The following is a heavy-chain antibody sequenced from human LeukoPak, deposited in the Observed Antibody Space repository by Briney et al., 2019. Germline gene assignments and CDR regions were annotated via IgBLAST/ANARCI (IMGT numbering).Heavy chain of an antibody. J-gene: IGHJ6*03. CDR3: AKVDRGDYSSSPVPYSNYYMNV. CDR1: GFTFSYYS. Sequence: GGSLRLSCAASGFTFSYYSMNWVRQAPGRGLEWVSCISSSSSLIFYSDSVRGRFTISRDNAKNLLYLHMNSLRVEDTAVYYCAKVDRGDYSSSPVPYSNYYMNVWGKATTVTVSS. V-gene: IGHV3-21*01. D-gene: IGHD6-13*01. CDR2: ISSSSSLI.